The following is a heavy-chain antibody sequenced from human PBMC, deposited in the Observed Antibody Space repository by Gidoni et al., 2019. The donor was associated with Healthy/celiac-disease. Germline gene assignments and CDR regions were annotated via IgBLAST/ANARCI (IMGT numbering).Heavy chain of an antibody. J-gene: IGHJ4*02. CDR1: GFTFSSYG. Sequence: QVQLVESGGGVVQPGRSLRLSCAASGFTFSSYGMHWGRQAPGKGLEWVAVIWYDGSNKYYADSVKGRFTISRDNSKNTLYLQMNSLRAEDTAVYYCARDLEQLGEFDYWGQGTLVTVSS. CDR3: ARDLEQLGEFDY. D-gene: IGHD6-6*01. CDR2: IWYDGSNK. V-gene: IGHV3-33*01.